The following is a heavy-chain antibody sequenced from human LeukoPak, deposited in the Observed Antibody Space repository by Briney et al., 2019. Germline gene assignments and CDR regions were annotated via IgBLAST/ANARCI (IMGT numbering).Heavy chain of an antibody. CDR3: ARDGRWGYDY. V-gene: IGHV4-61*02. CDR2: IYTSGST. Sequence: ASETLSLTCTVSGGSISSGSYYWCWIRQPAGKGLEWIGRIYTSGSTNYNPSLKSRVTISVDTSKNQFSLKLSSVTAADTAVYYCARDGRWGYDYWGQGTLVTVSS. D-gene: IGHD5-24*01. CDR1: GGSISSGSYY. J-gene: IGHJ4*02.